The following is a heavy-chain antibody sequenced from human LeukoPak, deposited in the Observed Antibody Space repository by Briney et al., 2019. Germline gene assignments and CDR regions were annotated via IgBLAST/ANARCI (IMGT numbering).Heavy chain of an antibody. CDR2: INSNGGST. D-gene: IGHD3-16*01. V-gene: IGHV3-64*01. CDR3: ARAKSDYEYFPH. J-gene: IGHJ1*01. CDR1: GFTFSAYA. Sequence: GSPRLSCAASGFTFSAYAMHCVRQAPGKGLEYVSVINSNGGSTYYANSVKGRFTISRDSSKNTLYLQMGSLRAEDTAVYYCARAKSDYEYFPHWGQGTLVTVTS.